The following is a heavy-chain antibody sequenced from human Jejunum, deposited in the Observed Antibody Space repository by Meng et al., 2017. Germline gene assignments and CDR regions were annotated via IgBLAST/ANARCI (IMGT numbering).Heavy chain of an antibody. J-gene: IGHJ4*02. CDR3: TRGLIGDYVYPFDY. CDR2: FYRGSDT. D-gene: IGHD4-17*01. V-gene: IGHV3-66*02. CDR1: GFTVRSSY. Sequence: GESLKISCAASGFTVRSSYMSWVRQAPGRGLEWVSVFYRGSDTYYADSVKGRFTISRDNSKNTLYLQMNSLGPEDTAVYFCTRGLIGDYVYPFDYWGQGTLVTVSS.